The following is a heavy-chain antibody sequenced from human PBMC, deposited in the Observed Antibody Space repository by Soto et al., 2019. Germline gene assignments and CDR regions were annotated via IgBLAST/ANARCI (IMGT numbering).Heavy chain of an antibody. D-gene: IGHD3-10*01. CDR3: AKDGDYGSGEMVSYYYGMDV. CDR1: GFTFSSYA. CDR2: ISGSGGST. Sequence: GGSLRLSCAASGFTFSSYAMSWVRQAPGKGLEWVSAISGSGGSTYYADSVKGRFTISTDNSKNTLYLKMNSLRAEDTAVYYCAKDGDYGSGEMVSYYYGMDVWGQGTTVTVSS. V-gene: IGHV3-23*01. J-gene: IGHJ6*02.